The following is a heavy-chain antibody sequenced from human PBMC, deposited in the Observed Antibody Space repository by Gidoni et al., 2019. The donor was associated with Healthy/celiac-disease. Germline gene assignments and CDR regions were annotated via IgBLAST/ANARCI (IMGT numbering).Heavy chain of an antibody. Sequence: QVQLQQWGAGLLKPSETLSLTCAVYGGSFSGYYWSWIRQPPGKGLEWIGEINHSGSTNYNPSLKSRVTISVDTSKNQFSLKLSSVTAADTAVYYCARGRNLFGDFWSGYSRFDYWGQGTLVTVSS. V-gene: IGHV4-34*01. D-gene: IGHD3-3*01. CDR3: ARGRNLFGDFWSGYSRFDY. CDR1: GGSFSGYY. CDR2: INHSGST. J-gene: IGHJ4*02.